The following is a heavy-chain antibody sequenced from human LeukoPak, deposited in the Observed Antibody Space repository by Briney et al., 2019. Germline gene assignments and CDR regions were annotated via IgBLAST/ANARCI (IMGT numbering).Heavy chain of an antibody. D-gene: IGHD3-22*01. CDR1: GGSISSYY. Sequence: SETLSLTCTVSGGSISSYYWSWIRQHPGKGLEWIGYIYYSGSTYYNPSLKSRVTISVDTSKNQFSLKLSSVTAADTAVYYCARDSYYDSSGHGSTYWGQGTLVTVSS. CDR3: ARDSYYDSSGHGSTY. J-gene: IGHJ4*02. V-gene: IGHV4-59*06. CDR2: IYYSGST.